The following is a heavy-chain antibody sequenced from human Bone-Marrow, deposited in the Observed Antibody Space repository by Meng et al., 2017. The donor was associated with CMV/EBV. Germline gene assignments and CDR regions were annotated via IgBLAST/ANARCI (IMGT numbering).Heavy chain of an antibody. J-gene: IGHJ5*02. CDR3: AQRRWTSSGWYGNWFDP. D-gene: IGHD6-19*01. Sequence: SISTNGVGVGWIRQPPGDALEWLAIIYWDADKRYSPFLKNRLTITRDTSKNQVALSMTDMDPVDTATYYCAQRRWTSSGWYGNWFDPWGQGILVTVSS. CDR1: SISTNGVG. V-gene: IGHV2-5*02. CDR2: IYWDADK.